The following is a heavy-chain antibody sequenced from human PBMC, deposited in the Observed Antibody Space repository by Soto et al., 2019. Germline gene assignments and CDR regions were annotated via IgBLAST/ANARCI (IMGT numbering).Heavy chain of an antibody. Sequence: QVQLVESGGGVVQPGRSLRLSCAASGFTFSSYGMHWVRQAPGKGLEWVAVISYDGSNKYYADSVKGRFTISRDNSKNTVYLQMKSLRAEDTAVYSCAKARLRFLEWLLFSNYWGQGTLDTVSS. CDR2: ISYDGSNK. CDR1: GFTFSSYG. D-gene: IGHD3-3*01. J-gene: IGHJ4*02. CDR3: AKARLRFLEWLLFSNY. V-gene: IGHV3-30*18.